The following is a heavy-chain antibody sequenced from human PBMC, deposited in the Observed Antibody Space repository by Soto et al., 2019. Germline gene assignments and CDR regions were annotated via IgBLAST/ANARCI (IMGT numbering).Heavy chain of an antibody. CDR3: ARVVAATHNDY. J-gene: IGHJ4*02. D-gene: IGHD2-15*01. Sequence: QVQLQESGPGLVKPSQTLSLTCTVSGGSISSGGYYWSWIRQHPGKGLEWIGYIYYSGSTYYNPSLEGRVTISVDASKNQFSLKLSSVTAADTAVYYCARVVAATHNDYWGQGTLVTVSS. CDR2: IYYSGST. CDR1: GGSISSGGYY. V-gene: IGHV4-31*03.